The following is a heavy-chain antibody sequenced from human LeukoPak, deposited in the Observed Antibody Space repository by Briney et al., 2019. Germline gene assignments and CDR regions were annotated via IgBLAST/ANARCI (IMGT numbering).Heavy chain of an antibody. CDR3: AREYRYGDYQRDAFDM. Sequence: GGSLRLSXAASGFTFSSYWMYWVRQTPGKGLVWVSRIDSDGSSTSYADSVKGRFTISRDNAKNTLYLQMTSLRAEDTAVYYCAREYRYGDYQRDAFDMWGQGTMVTVSS. J-gene: IGHJ3*02. V-gene: IGHV3-74*01. CDR2: IDSDGSST. CDR1: GFTFSSYW. D-gene: IGHD4-17*01.